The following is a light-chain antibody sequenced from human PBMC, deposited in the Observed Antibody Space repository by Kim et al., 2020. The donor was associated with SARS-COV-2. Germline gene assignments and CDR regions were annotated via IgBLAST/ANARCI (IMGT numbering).Light chain of an antibody. V-gene: IGLV2-8*01. CDR1: NSDIGAYDG. CDR3: SSYAGHNVVV. Sequence: QSALTQPPSASGSPGQSVTISCTGTNSDIGAYDGVSWYQHRPGKVPKLLIYEVSKWPSGVPDRFSGAKSGNTASLTVSGLQAEDEADYYCSSYAGHNVVVFGVGTQLTVL. J-gene: IGLJ3*02. CDR2: EVS.